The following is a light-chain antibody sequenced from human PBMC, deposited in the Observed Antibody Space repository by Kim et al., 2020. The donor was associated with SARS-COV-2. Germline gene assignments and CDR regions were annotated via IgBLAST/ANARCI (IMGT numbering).Light chain of an antibody. Sequence: QSALTQPASVSGSPGQSITISCTGTSSDVGGYNYVSWYQQHPGKAPKLMIYDVDKRPSGVSDRFSGSKSGDTVSLTISGLQAEDETDYYCSSYTSSGTQVVFGGGTKLTVL. J-gene: IGLJ2*01. CDR1: SSDVGGYNY. CDR2: DVD. CDR3: SSYTSSGTQVV. V-gene: IGLV2-14*03.